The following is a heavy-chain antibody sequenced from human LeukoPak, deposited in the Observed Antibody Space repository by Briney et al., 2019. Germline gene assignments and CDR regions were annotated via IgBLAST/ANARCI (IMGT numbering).Heavy chain of an antibody. Sequence: ASVTVSCKASGYTFTIYGISWVRQAPGQGLEWMGWISAYNGNTNYAQKLQGRVTMTTDTSTSTAYMELRSLRSDDTAVYYCAREVVVASYYYGMDVWGQGTTVTVSS. CDR1: GYTFTIYG. V-gene: IGHV1-18*01. CDR2: ISAYNGNT. D-gene: IGHD3-22*01. CDR3: AREVVVASYYYGMDV. J-gene: IGHJ6*02.